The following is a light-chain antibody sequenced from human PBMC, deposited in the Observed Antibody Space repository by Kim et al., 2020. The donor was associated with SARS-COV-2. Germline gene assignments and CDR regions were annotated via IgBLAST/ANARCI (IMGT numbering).Light chain of an antibody. V-gene: IGKV1-39*01. CDR3: QQRYITPFT. CDR1: QSISSH. CDR2: AAS. J-gene: IGKJ3*01. Sequence: ASVGDRVTITCLTSQSISSHVNGYHQKPGRAPKLLIDAASTLQGGVPSRFSGSGSETDFTLSISSLQPEDFGTYFCQQRYITPFTFGPGTKVDIK.